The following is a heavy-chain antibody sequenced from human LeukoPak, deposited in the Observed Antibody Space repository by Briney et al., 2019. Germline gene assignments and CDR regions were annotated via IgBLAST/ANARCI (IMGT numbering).Heavy chain of an antibody. CDR3: ARATYYYGSGSSEYLVGVKSLDY. CDR1: GYTFTGYY. J-gene: IGHJ4*02. V-gene: IGHV1-2*02. D-gene: IGHD3-10*01. CDR2: INPNSGGT. Sequence: ASVKVSCKASGYTFTGYYMHWVRQAPGQGLEWMGWINPNSGGTNYAQKFQGRVTMTRDTSISTAYMELSRLRSDDTAVYYCARATYYYGSGSSEYLVGVKSLDYWGQGTLVTVSS.